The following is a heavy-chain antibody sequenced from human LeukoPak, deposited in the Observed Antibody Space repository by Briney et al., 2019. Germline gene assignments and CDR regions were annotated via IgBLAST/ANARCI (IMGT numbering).Heavy chain of an antibody. CDR2: ISSSSSYI. D-gene: IGHD5-12*01. CDR1: GFTFSSYS. CDR3: ARAGTLAPRGY. V-gene: IGHV3-21*01. J-gene: IGHJ4*02. Sequence: GGSLGLSCAASGFTFSSYSMNWVRQAPGKGLEWVSSISSSSSYIYYADSVKGRFTISRDNAKDSLYLQMNSLRAEDTAVYYCARAGTLAPRGYWGQGTLVTVSS.